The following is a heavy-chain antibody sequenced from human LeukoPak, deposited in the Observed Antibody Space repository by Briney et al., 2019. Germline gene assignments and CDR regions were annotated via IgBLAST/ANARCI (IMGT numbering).Heavy chain of an antibody. CDR1: GGSISSSSYY. Sequence: SETLSLTCTVSGGSISSSSYYWGWIRQPPGKGLEWIGSIYYTGSTYYNPSLRSRVTISVDTSKNQFSLKLSSVTAADTAVYYCARRIVGGPPGYWGQGTLVTVSS. CDR3: ARRIVGGPPGY. D-gene: IGHD1-26*01. J-gene: IGHJ4*02. V-gene: IGHV4-39*07. CDR2: IYYTGST.